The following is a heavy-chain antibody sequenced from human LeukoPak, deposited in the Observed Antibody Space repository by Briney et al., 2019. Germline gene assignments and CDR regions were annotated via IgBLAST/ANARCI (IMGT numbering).Heavy chain of an antibody. V-gene: IGHV3-23*01. CDR2: ISGSGGST. D-gene: IGHD5/OR15-5a*01. CDR1: GFTFSSYG. J-gene: IGHJ4*02. CDR3: ARDRVYDSTPY. Sequence: GGSLRLSCAASGFTFSSYGMSWVRQAPGKGLEWVSAISGSGGSTYYADSVKGRFTISRDNSKNTLYLQMNSLRAEDTAVYYCARDRVYDSTPYWGQGTLVTVSS.